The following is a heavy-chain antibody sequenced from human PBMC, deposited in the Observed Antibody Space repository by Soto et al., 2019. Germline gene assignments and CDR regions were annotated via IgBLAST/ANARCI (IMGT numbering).Heavy chain of an antibody. D-gene: IGHD3-3*01. Sequence: QITLNESGPTVVRPTETLTLTCRFSGFSLTTSGVGVGWIRQSPGTAPEWLALIYWDDDKRYSASLQSRLTITKDTSKNQVVLTVSDLDPTDTATYSCAHRVLRTVFGLVTTTAIYFDFWGQGTPVAVSS. J-gene: IGHJ4*02. CDR2: IYWDDDK. CDR1: GFSLTTSGVG. V-gene: IGHV2-5*02. CDR3: AHRVLRTVFGLVTTTAIYFDF.